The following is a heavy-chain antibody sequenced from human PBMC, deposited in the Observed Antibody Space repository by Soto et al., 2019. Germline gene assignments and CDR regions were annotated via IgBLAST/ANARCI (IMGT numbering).Heavy chain of an antibody. J-gene: IGHJ4*02. CDR1: GYTFTSYA. Sequence: ASVKVSCKASGYTFTSYAMHWVRQAPGQRLEWMGWINAGNGNTKYSQKFQGRVTITRDTSASTAYMELSSLRSEDTAVYYCATVRFLEWLPTLCYWGQGTLVTVST. V-gene: IGHV1-3*01. CDR3: ATVRFLEWLPTLCY. CDR2: INAGNGNT. D-gene: IGHD3-3*01.